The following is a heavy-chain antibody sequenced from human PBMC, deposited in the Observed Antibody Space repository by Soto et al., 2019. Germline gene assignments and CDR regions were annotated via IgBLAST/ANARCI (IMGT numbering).Heavy chain of an antibody. CDR1: SGSISSSNW. CDR3: ARGGLDRDYYYYYMDV. D-gene: IGHD1-1*01. Sequence: SETLSLTCAVSSGSISSSNWWSWVRQPPGKGLEWIGEIYHSGSTNYNPSLKSRVTISVDKSKNQFSLKLSSVTAADTAVYYCARGGLDRDYYYYYMDVWGKGTTVTVSS. J-gene: IGHJ6*03. V-gene: IGHV4-4*02. CDR2: IYHSGST.